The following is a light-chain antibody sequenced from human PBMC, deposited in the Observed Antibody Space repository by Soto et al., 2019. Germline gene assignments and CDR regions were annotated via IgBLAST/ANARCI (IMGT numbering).Light chain of an antibody. CDR1: QGIRDE. V-gene: IGKV1-6*01. CDR2: GAS. J-gene: IGKJ2*01. Sequence: AIQMTQFPASLSASVGDRVTITCRASQGIRDELGWYQQKPGKAPNLLIYGASRLERVVPSRFSGSGSGTDFSLTISSLRPEDSATYFCLQDYNYPRTFGQGTKLQIK. CDR3: LQDYNYPRT.